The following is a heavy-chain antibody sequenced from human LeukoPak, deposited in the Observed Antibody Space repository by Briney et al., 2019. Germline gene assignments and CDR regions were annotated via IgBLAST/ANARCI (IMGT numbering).Heavy chain of an antibody. Sequence: SETLSLTCTVSGGSISSSSYYWGWIRQPPGKGLEWIGSIYYSGSTYCNPSLKSRVTISVDTSKNQFSLKLSSVTAADTAVYYCARDRRTGITGTTRGWFDPWGQGTLVTVSS. J-gene: IGHJ5*02. V-gene: IGHV4-39*07. CDR2: IYYSGST. D-gene: IGHD1-7*01. CDR1: GGSISSSSYY. CDR3: ARDRRTGITGTTRGWFDP.